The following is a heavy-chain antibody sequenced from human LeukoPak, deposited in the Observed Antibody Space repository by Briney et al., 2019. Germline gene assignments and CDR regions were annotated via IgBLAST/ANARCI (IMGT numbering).Heavy chain of an antibody. CDR3: ARLVWVLAPFDP. J-gene: IGHJ5*02. V-gene: IGHV5-51*01. CDR1: AYSFTSSR. D-gene: IGHD7-27*01. Sequence: AAAIQTSSKTFAYSFTSSRNCCLRQMPGKPVEWMGSIYTGDSNTSYSPSFQGQVTFSVDRSMSTTYLPWSSLKASDTAMYYCARLVWVLAPFDPWGQGTLVTVSS. CDR2: IYTGDSNT.